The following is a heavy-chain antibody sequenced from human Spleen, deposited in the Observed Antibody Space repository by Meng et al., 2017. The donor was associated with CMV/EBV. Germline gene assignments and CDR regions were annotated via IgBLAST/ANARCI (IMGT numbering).Heavy chain of an antibody. CDR2: IIPIFGTA. V-gene: IGHV1-69*05. CDR3: AAPSSRMIVVAQLDY. Sequence: SVKVSCKASGYTFTSYGISWVRQAPGQGLEWMGGIIPIFGTANYAQKFQGRVTITTDESTSTAYMELSSLRSEDTAVYYCAAPSSRMIVVAQLDYWGQGTLVTVSS. D-gene: IGHD3-22*01. J-gene: IGHJ4*02. CDR1: GYTFTSYG.